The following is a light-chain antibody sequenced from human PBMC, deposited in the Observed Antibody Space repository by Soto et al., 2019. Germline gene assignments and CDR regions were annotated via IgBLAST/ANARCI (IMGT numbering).Light chain of an antibody. V-gene: IGKV1-5*01. J-gene: IGKJ1*01. CDR1: HNIDRW. CDR3: QHCDTYWA. Sequence: DIQMTQSPSTLSASVVDRVTITCRASHNIDRWLAWYQQKPGMAPKLLISDASTLESGVPSRFSGSGSGIEFTLTISNLQPDDYATYCCQHCDTYWAFGQGTKVDIK. CDR2: DAS.